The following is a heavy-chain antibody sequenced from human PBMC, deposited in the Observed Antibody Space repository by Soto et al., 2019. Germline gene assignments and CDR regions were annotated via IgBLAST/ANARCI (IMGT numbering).Heavy chain of an antibody. CDR1: GFTFNSFG. CDR3: ARTGLQIVQATSYYYGLDV. Sequence: QVQLVESGGGVVQPGTSLRLSCEASGFTFNSFGMHWVRQAPGKRLEWVAVIWHDGTNKYYVDSVKGRFTISRDNSKDTLYLQMNNLRAEDTAVYYCARTGLQIVQATSYYYGLDVWGQGTTVTVSS. CDR2: IWHDGTNK. J-gene: IGHJ6*02. D-gene: IGHD2-8*01. V-gene: IGHV3-33*01.